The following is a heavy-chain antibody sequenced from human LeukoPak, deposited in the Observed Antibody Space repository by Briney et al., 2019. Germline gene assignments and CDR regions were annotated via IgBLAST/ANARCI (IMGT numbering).Heavy chain of an antibody. J-gene: IGHJ4*02. Sequence: ASVKVSCKASGYSFTGYYMHWVRQAPGQGLEWMGWINPDSGGTYYAQNFQGRAIMTRDTSISTGYMELRSLRLDDTAVYYCARDGAGKTVTHLIDYWGQETLVTVSS. CDR2: INPDSGGT. CDR3: ARDGAGKTVTHLIDY. CDR1: GYSFTGYY. V-gene: IGHV1-2*02. D-gene: IGHD4-17*01.